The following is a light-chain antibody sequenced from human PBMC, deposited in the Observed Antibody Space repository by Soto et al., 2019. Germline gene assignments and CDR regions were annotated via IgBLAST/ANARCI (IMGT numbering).Light chain of an antibody. Sequence: ALQLTQSPSSLSASVGDRVTITCRASQGVGSSLAWYQQKPGTAPKLLIHDAFSLESGVPSRFSGSGSGTDFTLTITSLQPEDFATYFCQQFISYPVTFGPGTKVDIK. V-gene: IGKV1-13*02. CDR1: QGVGSS. CDR2: DAF. J-gene: IGKJ3*01. CDR3: QQFISYPVT.